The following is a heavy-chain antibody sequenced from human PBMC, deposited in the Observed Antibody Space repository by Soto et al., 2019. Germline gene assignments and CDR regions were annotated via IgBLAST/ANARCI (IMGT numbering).Heavy chain of an antibody. J-gene: IGHJ5*02. Sequence: QVQLQESGPGLVKPSETLSLTCTVSGASVNSENYYWSWIRQPPGKGLEWIGYVYYSGSTNYNPPLKSPTTITLKTFQNQFSLKMTSFTSADTAFYYFAGGVLRFLPWFDPWGPGTLVPVS. CDR2: VYYSGST. CDR1: GASVNSENYY. CDR3: AGGVLRFLPWFDP. D-gene: IGHD3-3*01. V-gene: IGHV4-61*01.